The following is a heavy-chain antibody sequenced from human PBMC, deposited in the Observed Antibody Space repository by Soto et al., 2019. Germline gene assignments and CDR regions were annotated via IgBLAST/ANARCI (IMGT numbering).Heavy chain of an antibody. V-gene: IGHV4-39*01. J-gene: IGHJ6*03. D-gene: IGHD3-10*01. CDR1: GGSISSSSYY. Sequence: PSETLSLTCTVSGGSISSSSYYWGWIRQSPGKGLEWIGSFYYSGSTYYSPSLKSRVTISGDTSKKQISLRLSSVTATDTAVYYCARISGASRYIDVCGKGATRTVSS. CDR3: ARISGASRYIDV. CDR2: FYYSGST.